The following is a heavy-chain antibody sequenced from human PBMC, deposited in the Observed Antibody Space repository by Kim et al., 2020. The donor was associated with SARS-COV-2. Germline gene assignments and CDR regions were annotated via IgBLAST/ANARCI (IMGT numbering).Heavy chain of an antibody. CDR2: IIPIFGTA. V-gene: IGHV1-69*13. CDR3: ARGGGDEYSSSWYPDY. CDR1: GGTFSSYA. J-gene: IGHJ4*02. D-gene: IGHD6-13*01. Sequence: SVKVSCKASGGTFSSYAISWVRQAPGQGLEWMGGIIPIFGTANYAQKFQGRVTITADESTSTAYMELSSLRSEDTAVYYCARGGGDEYSSSWYPDYWGQGTLVTVSS.